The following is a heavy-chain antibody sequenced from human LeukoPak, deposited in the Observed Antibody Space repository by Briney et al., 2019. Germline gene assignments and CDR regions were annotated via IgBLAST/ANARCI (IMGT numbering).Heavy chain of an antibody. V-gene: IGHV3-7*01. CDR3: ARGRQNSGSYSDAFDI. Sequence: GGSLRLSCAASGFTFTTYWMSWVRQAPGKGLEWVANINQDGTEKYYVDSVKGRFTVSRDYAKNSLYLQMNSLRAEDTAVYYCARGRQNSGSYSDAFDIWGQGTMVTVSS. CDR2: INQDGTEK. CDR1: GFTFTTYW. D-gene: IGHD1-26*01. J-gene: IGHJ3*02.